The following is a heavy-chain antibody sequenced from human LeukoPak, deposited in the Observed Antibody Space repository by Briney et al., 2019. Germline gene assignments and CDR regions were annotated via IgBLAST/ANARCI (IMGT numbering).Heavy chain of an antibody. CDR3: ARAPGGGGFDY. CDR1: GYSISSSYY. V-gene: IGHV4-38-2*02. D-gene: IGHD3-16*01. J-gene: IGHJ4*02. Sequence: SETLSLTCTVSGYSISSSYYWGWVRQPPGKGLEWIGSFYYTTGSTYYNPSLKSRVAISVDTSKNQLSLTLNSVTAADTALYFCARAPGGGGFDYWGQGTLVTVSS. CDR2: FYYTTGST.